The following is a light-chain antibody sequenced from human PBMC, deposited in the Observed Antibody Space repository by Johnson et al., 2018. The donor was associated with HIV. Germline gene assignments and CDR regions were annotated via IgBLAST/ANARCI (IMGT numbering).Light chain of an antibody. J-gene: IGLJ1*01. CDR3: GTWDSSLRSGF. CDR2: YNN. CDR1: SSNIGNNY. Sequence: QSVLTQPPSLSAAPGQKVTISCSGSSSNIGNNYVSWYQQLPGTAPKLLIYYNNKRPSGTHDRFSGSKYGTSAPLAITGLQPGAAADYYCGTWDSSLRSGFVGTGTKVTVL. V-gene: IGLV1-51*01.